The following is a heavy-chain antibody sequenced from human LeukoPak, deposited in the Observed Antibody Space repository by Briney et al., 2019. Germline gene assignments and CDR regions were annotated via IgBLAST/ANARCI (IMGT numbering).Heavy chain of an antibody. Sequence: PGGSLRLSCAASGFTFSSYAMHWVRQAPGKGLEWVAVISYDGSNKYYADSVKGRFTISRDNSKNTLYLQMNSLRAEDTAVYYCARHDSWAGWFDPWGQGTLVTVSS. D-gene: IGHD3-22*01. CDR2: ISYDGSNK. CDR1: GFTFSSYA. CDR3: ARHDSWAGWFDP. V-gene: IGHV3-30*14. J-gene: IGHJ5*02.